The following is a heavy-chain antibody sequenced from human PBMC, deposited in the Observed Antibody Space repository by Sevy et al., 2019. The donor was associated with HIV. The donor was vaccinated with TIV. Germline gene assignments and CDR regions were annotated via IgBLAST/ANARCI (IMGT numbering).Heavy chain of an antibody. CDR3: ARGYCSSTSCPNWFYP. CDR1: GYTFTGYY. D-gene: IGHD2-2*01. CDR2: INPNSGGT. Sequence: ASVKVSCKASGYTFTGYYMHWVRQAPGQGLEWMGRINPNSGGTNYAQKFQGRVTMTRDTSISTAYMELSRLRSDDTAVYYCARGYCSSTSCPNWFYPWGQGTLVTVSS. V-gene: IGHV1-2*06. J-gene: IGHJ5*02.